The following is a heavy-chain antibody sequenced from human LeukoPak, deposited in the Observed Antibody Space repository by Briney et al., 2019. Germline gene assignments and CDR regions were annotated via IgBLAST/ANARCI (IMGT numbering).Heavy chain of an antibody. CDR1: EFTVSTNY. CDR2: IYSSGTT. Sequence: PGGSLRLSCAASEFTVSTNYMSWVRQAPGKGLEWVSIIYSSGTTYYADSVKGRFTISRDNSKKMLYPQMNSLRAEDTAVYYCAKNRGDSSGVFGGQGTLVTVSA. CDR3: AKNRGDSSGVF. J-gene: IGHJ4*02. V-gene: IGHV3-66*01. D-gene: IGHD3-10*01.